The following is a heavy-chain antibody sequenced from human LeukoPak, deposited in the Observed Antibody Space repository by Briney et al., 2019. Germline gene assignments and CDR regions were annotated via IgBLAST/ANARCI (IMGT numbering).Heavy chain of an antibody. CDR2: IIPIFGTA. Sequence: ASVKVSCKGSGYSFTSYGISWVRQAPGQGLEWMGGIIPIFGTANYAQKFQGRVTITTDESTSTAYMELSSLRSEDTAVYYCASPLGATTRNDAFDIWGQGTMVTVSS. V-gene: IGHV1-69*05. D-gene: IGHD1-26*01. CDR1: GYSFTSYG. CDR3: ASPLGATTRNDAFDI. J-gene: IGHJ3*02.